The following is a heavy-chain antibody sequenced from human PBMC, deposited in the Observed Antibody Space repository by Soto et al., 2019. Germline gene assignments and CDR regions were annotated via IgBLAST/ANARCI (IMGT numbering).Heavy chain of an antibody. CDR3: ARVLTTVVTPVWWYFDL. V-gene: IGHV1-69*01. Sequence: QVQLVQSGAEVKKPGSSVKVSCKASGGTFSSYAISWVRQAPGQGLEWMGGIVPIFGTANYAQKFQGRVTITADESTSTAYMELSSLRSEDTAVYYCARVLTTVVTPVWWYFDLWGRGTLVTVSS. D-gene: IGHD4-17*01. CDR2: IVPIFGTA. CDR1: GGTFSSYA. J-gene: IGHJ2*01.